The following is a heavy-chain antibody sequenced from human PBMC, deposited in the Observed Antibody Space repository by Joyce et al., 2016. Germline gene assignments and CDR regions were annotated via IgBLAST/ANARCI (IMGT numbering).Heavy chain of an antibody. Sequence: EVHLVESGGGLVKPGGSLRLSCAASGFTFSNYNRNWVRQAPGKGLEWVSSINSGTTYKYYADSVQGRFTISRDNAKNSLYLQMNSLRAEDTAVYYCARDLGYFDYWGQGTLVTVSS. CDR1: GFTFSNYN. V-gene: IGHV3-21*01. CDR3: ARDLGYFDY. J-gene: IGHJ4*02. CDR2: INSGTTYK.